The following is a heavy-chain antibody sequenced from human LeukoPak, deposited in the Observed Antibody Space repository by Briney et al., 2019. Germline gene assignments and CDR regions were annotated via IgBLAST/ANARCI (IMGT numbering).Heavy chain of an antibody. Sequence: SETLSLTCTVSGGSISSYYWSWIRQPPGKGLEWIGYIYYSGSTNYNPSLKSRVTISVDTSRNQFSLKLSSVTAADTAVYYCARHASDYYFDYWGQGALVTVSS. CDR3: ARHASDYYFDY. V-gene: IGHV4-59*08. CDR1: GGSISSYY. J-gene: IGHJ4*02. CDR2: IYYSGST.